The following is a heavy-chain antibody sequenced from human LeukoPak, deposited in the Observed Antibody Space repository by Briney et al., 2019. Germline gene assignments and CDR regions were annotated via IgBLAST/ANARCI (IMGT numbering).Heavy chain of an antibody. D-gene: IGHD2-2*01. CDR3: AKHSGCSSTSCFHPYNWFDP. J-gene: IGHJ5*02. CDR1: GFTFSSYA. CDR2: ISGSGGST. Sequence: PGGSLRLSCAASGFTFSSYAMSWVRQAPGEGLEWVSAISGSGGSTYYADSVKGRFTISRDNSKNTLYLQMNSLRAEDTAVYYCAKHSGCSSTSCFHPYNWFDPWGQGTLVTVSS. V-gene: IGHV3-23*01.